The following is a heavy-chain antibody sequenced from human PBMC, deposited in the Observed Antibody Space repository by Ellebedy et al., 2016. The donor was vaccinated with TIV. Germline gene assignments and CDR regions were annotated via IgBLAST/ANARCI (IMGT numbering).Heavy chain of an antibody. V-gene: IGHV3-7*03. D-gene: IGHD3-10*01. CDR2: INQGGSET. CDR3: AKVPGGLLWFGELSNEYYFDC. J-gene: IGHJ4*02. Sequence: GESLKISCAASGFTFSRFWMAWVRQAPGKGLEWVATINQGGSETYYVDSVKGRFTISRDNSKNSLYLQMNSLRAEDTALYYCAKVPGGLLWFGELSNEYYFDCWGQGTLVTVSS. CDR1: GFTFSRFW.